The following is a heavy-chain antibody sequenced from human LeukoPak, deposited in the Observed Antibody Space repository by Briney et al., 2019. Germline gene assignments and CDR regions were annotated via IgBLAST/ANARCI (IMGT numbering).Heavy chain of an antibody. CDR3: ASDPGETEYYYYYYMDV. D-gene: IGHD1-14*01. CDR1: GGSINNFY. CDR2: VHSSGRT. Sequence: SETLSLTCTVSGGSINNFYWSWIRQSPGKGLEWIGYVHSSGRTDYNPSLRSRVSMSADTSKSQLSLRLTSVTAADTAVYYCASDPGETEYYYYYYMDVWGKGTTVTVSS. J-gene: IGHJ6*03. V-gene: IGHV4-59*08.